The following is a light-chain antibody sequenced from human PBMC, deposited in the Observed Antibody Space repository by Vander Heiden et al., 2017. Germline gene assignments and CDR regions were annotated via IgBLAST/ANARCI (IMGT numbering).Light chain of an antibody. J-gene: IGLJ3*02. V-gene: IGLV1-44*01. Sequence: QSVLTQPPSATGTPGQRVTITCSGSSYNIGRNPVNWYQHLQGTAPNLLVMNNVQRPSGGPDRFAGSDPGTLDSLAISGLLSEDEGEDDCSGWGDCLNGVVFGGGTKLTVL. CDR3: SGWGDCLNGVV. CDR1: SYNIGRNP. CDR2: NNV.